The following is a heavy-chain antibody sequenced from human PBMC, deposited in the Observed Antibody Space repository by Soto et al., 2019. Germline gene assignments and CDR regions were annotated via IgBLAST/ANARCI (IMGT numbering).Heavy chain of an antibody. CDR1: GGTFSSYA. D-gene: IGHD6-19*01. Sequence: QVQLVQSGAEVKKPGSSVKVSCKASGGTFSSYAISWVRQAPGQGLEWMGGIIPIFGTANYAQKFQGRVTITADESTSTAYMELSSLRSEDTAVYYCARDPSSGWYGWNAFDIWGQGAMVTVSS. V-gene: IGHV1-69*01. J-gene: IGHJ3*02. CDR3: ARDPSSGWYGWNAFDI. CDR2: IIPIFGTA.